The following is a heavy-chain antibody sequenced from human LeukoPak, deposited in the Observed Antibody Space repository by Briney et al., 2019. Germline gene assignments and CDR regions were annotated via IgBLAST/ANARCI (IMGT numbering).Heavy chain of an antibody. J-gene: IGHJ5*02. Sequence: GGSLRLSCAASGFTFSSYAMSWVRQAPGKGLEWVSAISGSGGSTYYADSVKGRFTISRDNSKNTLYLQMNSLRAEDTAVYYCAKQGYDYVWGNYPRDPNWFDPWGQGTLVTVSS. D-gene: IGHD3-16*02. CDR2: ISGSGGST. V-gene: IGHV3-23*01. CDR3: AKQGYDYVWGNYPRDPNWFDP. CDR1: GFTFSSYA.